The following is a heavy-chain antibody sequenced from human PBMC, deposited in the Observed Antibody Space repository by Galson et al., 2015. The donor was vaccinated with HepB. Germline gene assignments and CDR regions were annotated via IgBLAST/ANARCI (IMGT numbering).Heavy chain of an antibody. CDR1: GYTFTSYD. CDR2: MNPNSGNT. CDR3: ARGGEYYDFWSGYTRLHYYYYYYMDV. Sequence: SVKVSCKASGYTFTSYDINWVRQATGQGLEWMGWMNPNSGNTGYAQKSQGRVTMTRNTSISTAYMELSSLRSEDTAVYYCARGGEYYDFWSGYTRLHYYYYYYMDVWGKGTTVTVSS. J-gene: IGHJ6*03. D-gene: IGHD3-3*01. V-gene: IGHV1-8*01.